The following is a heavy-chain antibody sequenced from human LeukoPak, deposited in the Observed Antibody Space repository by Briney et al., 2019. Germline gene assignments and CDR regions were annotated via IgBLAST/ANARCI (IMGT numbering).Heavy chain of an antibody. Sequence: PGGSLRLSCAASGFTFSSYAMSWVRQAPGKGLEWVSAISGSGGSTYYADSVKGRFTISRDNSKNTLYLQMNSLRAEDTAVYYCAKDNELRWYLGAYYFDYWGQGTLVTVSS. CDR2: ISGSGGST. J-gene: IGHJ4*02. D-gene: IGHD4-23*01. CDR1: GFTFSSYA. CDR3: AKDNELRWYLGAYYFDY. V-gene: IGHV3-23*01.